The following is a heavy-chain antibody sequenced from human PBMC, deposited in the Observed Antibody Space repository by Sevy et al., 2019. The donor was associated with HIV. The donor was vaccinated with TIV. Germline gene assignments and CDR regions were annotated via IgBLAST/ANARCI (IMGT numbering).Heavy chain of an antibody. Sequence: SETLSLTCTVSGGSISSYYWSWIRQPPGKGLEWIGYIYYSGSTNYNPSLKSRVTISVDTSKNQFSLKLSSVTAADTAVYYCARGSPRNFYYYYGMDVWGQGTTVTVSS. D-gene: IGHD2-15*01. CDR3: ARGSPRNFYYYYGMDV. J-gene: IGHJ6*02. V-gene: IGHV4-59*01. CDR2: IYYSGST. CDR1: GGSISSYY.